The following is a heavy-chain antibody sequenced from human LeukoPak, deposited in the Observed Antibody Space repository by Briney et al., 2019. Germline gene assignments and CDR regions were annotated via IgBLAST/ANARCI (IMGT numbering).Heavy chain of an antibody. CDR1: GGSISSSDW. D-gene: IGHD3-10*01. V-gene: IGHV4-4*02. Sequence: SETLSPTCTVSGGSISSSDWWSWVRQPPGKGLEWIGEIYHSGSTNYNSSLKSRLTISVDKSKNHLSLNLSSVTASDTAVYFCARHVTMIRGTARFDNWGQGTLVTVSS. CDR2: IYHSGST. CDR3: ARHVTMIRGTARFDN. J-gene: IGHJ4*02.